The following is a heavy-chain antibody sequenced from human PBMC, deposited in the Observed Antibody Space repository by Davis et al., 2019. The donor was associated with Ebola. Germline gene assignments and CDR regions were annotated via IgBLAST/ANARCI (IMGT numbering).Heavy chain of an antibody. Sequence: SVKVSCKASGNTISTYTIDWVRQAPGQGLEWMGGIIPLFGATNYAQKFRGRVMITADKSTKIAYMELNSLTSEDTAVYYCARGPSVATAHYFDSWGQGTLVTVSS. CDR3: ARGPSVATAHYFDS. J-gene: IGHJ4*02. CDR2: IIPLFGAT. CDR1: GNTISTYT. V-gene: IGHV1-69*06. D-gene: IGHD2-21*02.